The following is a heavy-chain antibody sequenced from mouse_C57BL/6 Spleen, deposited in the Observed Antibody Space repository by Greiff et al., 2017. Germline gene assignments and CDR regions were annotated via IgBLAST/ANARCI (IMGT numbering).Heavy chain of an antibody. CDR3: ARRGYGNYLGY. CDR1: GYTFTSYW. J-gene: IGHJ2*01. V-gene: IGHV1-50*01. Sequence: QVQLKQPGAELVKPGASVKLSCKASGYTFTSYWMQWVKQRPGQGLEWIGEIDPSDSYTNYNQKFKGKATLTVDTSSSTAYMQLSSLTSEDSAVYYCARRGYGNYLGYWGQGTTLTVSS. D-gene: IGHD2-10*02. CDR2: IDPSDSYT.